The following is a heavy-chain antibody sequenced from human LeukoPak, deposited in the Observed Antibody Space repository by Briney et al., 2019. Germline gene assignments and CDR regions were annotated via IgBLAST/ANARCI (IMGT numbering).Heavy chain of an antibody. D-gene: IGHD6-6*01. CDR3: ARTSIAARRANVFDI. CDR2: IYYSGST. J-gene: IGHJ3*02. CDR1: GVSISSSSYY. Sequence: SETLSLTCTVSGVSISSSSYYWGWIRQPPGKGLEWIGSIYYSGSTYYNPSLKSRVTISVDTSKNQFSLKLSSVTAADTAVYYCARTSIAARRANVFDIWGQGTMVTVSS. V-gene: IGHV4-39*01.